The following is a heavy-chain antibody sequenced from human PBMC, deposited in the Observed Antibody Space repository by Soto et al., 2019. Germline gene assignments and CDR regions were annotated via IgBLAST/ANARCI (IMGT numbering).Heavy chain of an antibody. D-gene: IGHD3-10*01. Sequence: GGSLRLSCAAYGFTFSSYWMHWVRQAPGKGLVWVSRINSDGSSTSYADSVKGRFTISRDNAKNTLYLQMNSLRAEDTAVYYCARGGQLWFGELLYYYYYMDVWGKGTTVTVSS. CDR1: GFTFSSYW. CDR3: ARGGQLWFGELLYYYYYMDV. CDR2: INSDGSST. V-gene: IGHV3-74*01. J-gene: IGHJ6*03.